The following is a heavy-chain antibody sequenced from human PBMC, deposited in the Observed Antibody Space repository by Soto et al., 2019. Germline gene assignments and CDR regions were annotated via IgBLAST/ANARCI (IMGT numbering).Heavy chain of an antibody. CDR1: GFTFSTYW. CDR3: ARDWGAPGRGSAFGYYYHFGLDV. V-gene: IGHV3-7*05. D-gene: IGHD3-16*01. CDR2: IKEEGSEE. Sequence: EVQLVESGGGLVQPGGSLRLSCAASGFTFSTYWMNWVRQAPGKGLEWVANIKEEGSEEYYVDSVKGRFTISRDNAKNSLYLDMNSRRGEDTAVYYCARDWGAPGRGSAFGYYYHFGLDVWGQGTTVTVPS. J-gene: IGHJ6*02.